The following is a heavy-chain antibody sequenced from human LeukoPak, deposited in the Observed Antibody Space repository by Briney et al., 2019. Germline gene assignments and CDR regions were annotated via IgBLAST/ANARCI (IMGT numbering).Heavy chain of an antibody. CDR3: ARGPHSWSGYYTPFGY. CDR1: GGSISSGGYY. V-gene: IGHV4-31*03. Sequence: PSETLSLTCTVSGGSISSGGYYWSWIRQHPGKGLEWIGYIYYSGSTYYNPSLKSRVTISVDTSKNQFSLKLSSVTAADTAVYYCARGPHSWSGYYTPFGYWGQGTLVTVSS. CDR2: IYYSGST. J-gene: IGHJ4*02. D-gene: IGHD3-3*01.